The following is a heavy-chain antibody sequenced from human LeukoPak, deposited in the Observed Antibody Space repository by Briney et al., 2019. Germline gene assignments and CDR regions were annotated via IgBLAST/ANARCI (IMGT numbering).Heavy chain of an antibody. V-gene: IGHV1-24*01. CDR2: FDPEDGET. D-gene: IGHD3-10*01. CDR1: GYTLTELS. Sequence: ASVKVSCKVSGYTLTELSVHWVRQAPGKGLEWMGGFDPEDGETIYAQKFQGRVTMTEDTSTDTAYMELSSLRSEDTAVYYCATDTVTYYGSGSYASPFDYWGQGTLVTVSS. CDR3: ATDTVTYYGSGSYASPFDY. J-gene: IGHJ4*02.